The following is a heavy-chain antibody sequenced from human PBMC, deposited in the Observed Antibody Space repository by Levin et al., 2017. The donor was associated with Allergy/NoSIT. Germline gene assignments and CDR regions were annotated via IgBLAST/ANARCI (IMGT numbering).Heavy chain of an antibody. CDR2: IYLSGST. D-gene: IGHD5-18*01. Sequence: SETLSLTCAVSGGSISSGGYSWSWIRQPPGKGLEWIGNIYLSGSTYYNPSLKSRVTISVDRSKNQFSLNPSSVTAADTAVYYCARVAGYSYGYYLDYWGQGTLVTVSS. V-gene: IGHV4-30-2*01. J-gene: IGHJ4*02. CDR3: ARVAGYSYGYYLDY. CDR1: GGSISSGGYS.